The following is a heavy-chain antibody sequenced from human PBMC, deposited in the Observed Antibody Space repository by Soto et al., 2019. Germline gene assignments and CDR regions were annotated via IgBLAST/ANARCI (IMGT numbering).Heavy chain of an antibody. CDR1: GFTFSNYA. J-gene: IGHJ4*02. D-gene: IGHD7-27*01. CDR3: AKGDLLTGVAHFDC. V-gene: IGHV3-23*01. Sequence: GGSLGLSCAASGFTFSNYAMSWVRQAPGKGLQWVSTISGSGASTYYGDSVKGRFTLSRDNSENTLFLQMDSLRAEDTAVYYCAKGDLLTGVAHFDCQGQRPLVPVST. CDR2: ISGSGAST.